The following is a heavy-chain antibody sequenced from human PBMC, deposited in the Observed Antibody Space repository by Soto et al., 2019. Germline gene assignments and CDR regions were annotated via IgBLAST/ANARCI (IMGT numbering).Heavy chain of an antibody. Sequence: ASVKVSCKASGYSFSGYYIQWVRQAPGQGPEWLGWIYPNTETTDSSKKFPGRVTMTSDMSTRTVYMVLRELRSDDTAVYYCVSLQTSGWPGVHWGQGTLVTVSS. CDR2: IYPNTETT. J-gene: IGHJ4*02. CDR1: GYSFSGYY. D-gene: IGHD6-25*01. V-gene: IGHV1-2*02. CDR3: VSLQTSGWPGVH.